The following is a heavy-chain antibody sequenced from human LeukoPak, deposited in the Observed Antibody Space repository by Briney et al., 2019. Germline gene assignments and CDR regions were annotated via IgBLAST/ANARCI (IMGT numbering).Heavy chain of an antibody. CDR3: ARDLRPKYYFDY. Sequence: GGSLRLSCAASGFTFSSYAMSWVRQAPGKGLEWVSSISSSSSYIYYADSVKGRFTISRDNAKNSLYLQMNSLRAEDTAVYYCARDLRPKYYFDYWGQGTLVTVSS. J-gene: IGHJ4*02. CDR1: GFTFSSYA. CDR2: ISSSSSYI. V-gene: IGHV3-21*01.